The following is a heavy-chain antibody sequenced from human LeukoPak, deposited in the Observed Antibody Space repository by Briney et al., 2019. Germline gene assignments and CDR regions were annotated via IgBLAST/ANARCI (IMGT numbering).Heavy chain of an antibody. CDR3: AKGSYYDSSGSFYFDY. D-gene: IGHD3-22*01. Sequence: GGSLRLSCAASGFTFSSYAMSWVRQAPGKGLEWVSGISGSGDNTYYADSVKGRFTISRDNSKNTLCVQVNSLGTEDTAAYYCAKGSYYDSSGSFYFDYWGQGTLVTVSS. CDR1: GFTFSSYA. J-gene: IGHJ4*02. V-gene: IGHV3-23*01. CDR2: ISGSGDNT.